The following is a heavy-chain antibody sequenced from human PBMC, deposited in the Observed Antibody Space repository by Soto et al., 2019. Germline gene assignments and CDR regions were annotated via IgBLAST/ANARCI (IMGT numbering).Heavy chain of an antibody. D-gene: IGHD2-8*01. CDR2: IYYGGSA. CDR1: GGSISTYY. J-gene: IGHJ4*02. V-gene: IGHV4-59*08. Sequence: SLTCTVSGGSISTYYWNWIRQPPGKGLEWIGYIYYGGSANYNPSLKSRVTISVDTSKKQFSLKLSSVTAADTAVYYCARGGHCTNGVCSALDYWGQGTLVTVSS. CDR3: ARGGHCTNGVCSALDY.